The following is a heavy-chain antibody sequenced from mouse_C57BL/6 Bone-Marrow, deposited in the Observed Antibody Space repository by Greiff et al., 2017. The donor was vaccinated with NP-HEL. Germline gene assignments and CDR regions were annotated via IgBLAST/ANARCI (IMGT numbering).Heavy chain of an antibody. D-gene: IGHD3-2*02. V-gene: IGHV1-81*01. J-gene: IGHJ2*01. Sequence: VQLQQSGAELARPGASVKLSCKASGYTFTSYGISWVKQGTGQGLEWIGEIYPRSGNTYYNEKFKGKATLTADKSSSTAYMELRSLTSEDSAVYFCATAQADYWGQGTTLTVSS. CDR3: ATAQADY. CDR2: IYPRSGNT. CDR1: GYTFTSYG.